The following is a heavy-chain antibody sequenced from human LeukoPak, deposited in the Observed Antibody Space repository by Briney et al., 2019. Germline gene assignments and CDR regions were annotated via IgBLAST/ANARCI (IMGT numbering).Heavy chain of an antibody. Sequence: GGSLRLSCAASGFTFSNYWMSWVRQAPGKGLERVANIKQDGSENYYVDSVKGRFTISRDNAKNSLYLQMNSLRAEDTAVYYCARDGIFGPYYFDYWGQGTLVTVSS. V-gene: IGHV3-7*01. CDR2: IKQDGSEN. J-gene: IGHJ4*02. CDR1: GFTFSNYW. D-gene: IGHD2-15*01. CDR3: ARDGIFGPYYFDY.